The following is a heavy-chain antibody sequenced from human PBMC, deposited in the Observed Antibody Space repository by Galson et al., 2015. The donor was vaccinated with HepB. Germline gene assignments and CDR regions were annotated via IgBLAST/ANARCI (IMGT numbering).Heavy chain of an antibody. J-gene: IGHJ6*02. CDR1: GFTFSSYG. CDR2: ISYDGSNK. Sequence: SLRLSCAASGFTFSSYGMHWVRQAPGKGLEWVAVISYDGSNKYYADSVKGRFTISRDNSKNTPYLQMNSLRAEDTAVYYCAKDDDDSSGYYPYYYYYGMDVWGQGTTVTVSS. CDR3: AKDDDDSSGYYPYYYYYGMDV. D-gene: IGHD3-22*01. V-gene: IGHV3-30*18.